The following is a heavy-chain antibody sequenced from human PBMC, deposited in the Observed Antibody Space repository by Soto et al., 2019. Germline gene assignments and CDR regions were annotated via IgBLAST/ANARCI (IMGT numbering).Heavy chain of an antibody. CDR2: IDPSDSYT. J-gene: IGHJ4*02. V-gene: IGHV5-10-1*01. CDR3: AADRRVYYDSTGYSFIGY. D-gene: IGHD3-22*01. CDR1: GYSFTSYW. Sequence: LGESLKISCKGSGYSFTSYWISWVRQMPGKGLEWMGRIDPSDSYTNYSPSFQGHVTISADKSISTAYLQWSSLKASDTAMYYCAADRRVYYDSTGYSFIGYWGQGTLVTVSS.